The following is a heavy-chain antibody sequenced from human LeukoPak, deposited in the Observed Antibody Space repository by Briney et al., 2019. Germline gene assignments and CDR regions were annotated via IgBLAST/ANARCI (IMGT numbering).Heavy chain of an antibody. CDR1: GFTFSSYS. D-gene: IGHD3-22*01. CDR3: ARIFYDSGGNYYDY. J-gene: IGHJ4*02. V-gene: IGHV3-64*02. CDR2: ITGGGETT. Sequence: GGSLRLSCAASGFTFSSYSMNWVRQAPGKGLEYVSDITGGGETTFYADSVKGRFTISRDNSENTLYLQMGGLRAEDMAVYYCARIFYDSGGNYYDYWGEGTLVSVSS.